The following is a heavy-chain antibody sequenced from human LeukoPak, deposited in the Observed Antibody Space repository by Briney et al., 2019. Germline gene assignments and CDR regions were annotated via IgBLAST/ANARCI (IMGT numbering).Heavy chain of an antibody. CDR1: GFTFSSHW. D-gene: IGHD3-22*01. CDR2: INSDGSAP. J-gene: IGHJ4*02. CDR3: AKDSNYDSSGSPGTLFDY. Sequence: GGSLRLSCAASGFTFSSHWMHWVRQAPGKGLVWVSRINSDGSAPGYADSVKGRFTISRDNSKNTLYLQMNSLRAEDTAVYYCAKDSNYDSSGSPGTLFDYWGQGTLVTVSS. V-gene: IGHV3-74*01.